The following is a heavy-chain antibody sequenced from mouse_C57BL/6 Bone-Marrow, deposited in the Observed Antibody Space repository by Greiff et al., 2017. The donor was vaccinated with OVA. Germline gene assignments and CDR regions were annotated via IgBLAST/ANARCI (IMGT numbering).Heavy chain of an antibody. J-gene: IGHJ3*01. Sequence: EVKLMESGGGLVKPGGSLKLSCAASGFTFSSYAMSWVRQTPEKGLEWVATISDGGSYTYYPDNVKGRFTISRDNAKNNLYLQMSHLKSEDTAMYYCARADDYGSSWFAYWGQGTLVTVSA. D-gene: IGHD1-1*01. V-gene: IGHV5-4*03. CDR1: GFTFSSYA. CDR2: ISDGGSYT. CDR3: ARADDYGSSWFAY.